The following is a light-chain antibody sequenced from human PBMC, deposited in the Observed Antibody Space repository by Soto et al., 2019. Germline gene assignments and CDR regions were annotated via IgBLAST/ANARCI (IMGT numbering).Light chain of an antibody. Sequence: QSVLTQPPSASGSPGQSVTISCTGTSSDVGGYNYVSWYQHHPGKAPNLIIYEVYKRPSVLPDRFSGSKSGTTAALTVSGLKAEDEADYYCRSYVGTNSYVFGTGTKLTVL. CDR3: RSYVGTNSYV. CDR1: SSDVGGYNY. V-gene: IGLV2-8*01. J-gene: IGLJ1*01. CDR2: EVY.